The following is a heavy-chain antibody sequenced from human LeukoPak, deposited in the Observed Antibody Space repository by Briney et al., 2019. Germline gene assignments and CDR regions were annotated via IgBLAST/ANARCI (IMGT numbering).Heavy chain of an antibody. CDR2: IIPIFGTA. J-gene: IGHJ5*02. V-gene: IGHV1-69*05. CDR3: ARDAIRGVGAMDP. Sequence: ASVKVSCKASGGTFSSYAISWVRQAPGQGLEWMGGIIPIFGTANYAQKLQGRVTMTTDTSTSTAYLELRSLRSDDTAVYYCARDAIRGVGAMDPWGQGTLVTVSS. CDR1: GGTFSSYA. D-gene: IGHD1-26*01.